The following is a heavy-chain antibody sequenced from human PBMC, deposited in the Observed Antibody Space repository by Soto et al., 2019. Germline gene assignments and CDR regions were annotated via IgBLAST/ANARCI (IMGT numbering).Heavy chain of an antibody. V-gene: IGHV4-39*01. CDR1: GDSISSSSYY. D-gene: IGHD4-17*01. J-gene: IGHJ2*01. Sequence: SETLSLTCTVSGDSISSSSYYWGWIRQPPGKGLEWIGSIYYSGSTYYNPSLKSRVTISVDTYKNQFSLKMSSATAAETAVYYCARQADYGDLYCYFDLWGRGTMVTV. CDR3: ARQADYGDLYCYFDL. CDR2: IYYSGST.